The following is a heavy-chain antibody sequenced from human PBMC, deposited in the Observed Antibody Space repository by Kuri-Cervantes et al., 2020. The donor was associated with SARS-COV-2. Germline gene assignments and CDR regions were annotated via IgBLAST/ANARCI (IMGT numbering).Heavy chain of an antibody. J-gene: IGHJ4*02. CDR1: GGSISSSS. CDR3: ARDLRLGKSLDY. CDR2: ISYDGSNK. D-gene: IGHD7-27*01. V-gene: IGHV3-30-3*01. Sequence: GGSLRLSCTVSGGSISSSSYYWGWIRQPPGKGLEWVAVISYDGSNKYYADSVKGRFTISRDNSKNTLYLQMNSLRAEDTAVYYCARDLRLGKSLDYWGQGTLVTVSS.